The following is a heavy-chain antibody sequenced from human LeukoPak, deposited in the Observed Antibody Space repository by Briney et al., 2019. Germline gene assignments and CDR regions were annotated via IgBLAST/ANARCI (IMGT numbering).Heavy chain of an antibody. D-gene: IGHD6-19*01. Sequence: SETLSLTCTVSGGSISSYYWSWIRQPPGKELEWIGYIYYSGSTNYNPSLKSRVTISVDTSKNQFSLKLSSVTAADTAVYYCARGSGWYTQNYFDYWGQGTLVTVSS. V-gene: IGHV4-59*08. CDR2: IYYSGST. CDR3: ARGSGWYTQNYFDY. CDR1: GGSISSYY. J-gene: IGHJ4*02.